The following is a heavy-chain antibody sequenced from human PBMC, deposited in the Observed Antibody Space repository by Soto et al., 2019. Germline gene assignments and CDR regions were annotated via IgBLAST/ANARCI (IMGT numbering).Heavy chain of an antibody. CDR2: IYYSGST. Sequence: PSETLSLTCTVSGGSISSGDYYWSWIRQPPGKGLEWIGYIYYSGSTYYNPSLKSRVTISVDTSKNQFSLKLSSVTAADTAVYYCARYNRDGYNHGFGYWGQGTLVTV. J-gene: IGHJ4*02. D-gene: IGHD5-12*01. CDR1: GGSISSGDYY. CDR3: ARYNRDGYNHGFGY. V-gene: IGHV4-30-4*01.